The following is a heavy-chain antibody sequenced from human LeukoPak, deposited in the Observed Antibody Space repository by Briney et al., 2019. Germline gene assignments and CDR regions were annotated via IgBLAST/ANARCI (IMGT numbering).Heavy chain of an antibody. CDR3: ARDKGAYSSSSAIDY. J-gene: IGHJ4*02. CDR2: ISSTSSTI. Sequence: PGGSLRLSCAASGFTFSSYSMNWVRQAPGKGLEWVSYISSTSSTIYYADSVKGRFTISRDIAKNSLYLQMNSLRVEDTAVYYCARDKGAYSSSSAIDYWGQGTLVTVSS. CDR1: GFTFSSYS. V-gene: IGHV3-48*01. D-gene: IGHD6-6*01.